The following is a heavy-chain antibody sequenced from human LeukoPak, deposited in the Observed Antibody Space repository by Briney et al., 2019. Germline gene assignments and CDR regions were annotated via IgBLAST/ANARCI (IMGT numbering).Heavy chain of an antibody. CDR3: ARRKPGYSSGWYFDY. Sequence: SETLSLTCTVSGGSVSSGSYYWSWIRQPPGKGLEWIGYIYYSGSTNYNPSLKSRVTISVDTSKNQFSLKLSSVTAADTAVYYCARRKPGYSSGWYFDYWGQGTLVTVSS. V-gene: IGHV4-61*01. CDR1: GGSVSSGSYY. D-gene: IGHD6-19*01. CDR2: IYYSGST. J-gene: IGHJ4*02.